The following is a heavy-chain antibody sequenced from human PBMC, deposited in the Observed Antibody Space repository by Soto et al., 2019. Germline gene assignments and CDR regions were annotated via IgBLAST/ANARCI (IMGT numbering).Heavy chain of an antibody. V-gene: IGHV4-39*01. J-gene: IGHJ4*02. CDR3: ARLLRSRDY. Sequence: SETLSLTCTVSGGSISSSSYYWGWIRQPPGKGLEWIGSIYYSGSTYYNPSLKSRVTISVDTSKNQFSLKLRSVTAADTAVYYCARLLRSRDYWGQGTLVTVSS. CDR1: GGSISSSSYY. CDR2: IYYSGST.